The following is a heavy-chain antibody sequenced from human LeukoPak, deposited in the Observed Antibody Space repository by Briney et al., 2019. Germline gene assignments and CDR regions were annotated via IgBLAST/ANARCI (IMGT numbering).Heavy chain of an antibody. D-gene: IGHD3-10*01. V-gene: IGHV4-39*01. CDR2: IFYSGST. Sequence: PSETLSLTCTVSGGSISTSNYYWGWIRQPPGKGLEWIGNIFYSGSTYYNPSLKSRVTISVDTSKNQFSLKLSSVTAADTAVYYCASYYYGSGSYSNWFDPWGQGTLVTVSS. CDR1: GGSISTSNYY. J-gene: IGHJ5*02. CDR3: ASYYYGSGSYSNWFDP.